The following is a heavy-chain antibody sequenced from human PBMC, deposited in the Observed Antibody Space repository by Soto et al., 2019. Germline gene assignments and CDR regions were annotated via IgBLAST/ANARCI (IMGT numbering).Heavy chain of an antibody. J-gene: IGHJ6*03. V-gene: IGHV1-69*02. Sequence: SVKVSCKASGGTFSSYTISWVRQAPGQGLEWMGRIVPILGIANYAQKFQGRVTITADKSTSTAYMELSSLRSEDTAVYYCAGARGQNYEFWSGNTNYYYYYMDVWGKGTTVTVSS. CDR1: GGTFSSYT. CDR3: AGARGQNYEFWSGNTNYYYYYMDV. CDR2: IVPILGIA. D-gene: IGHD3-3*01.